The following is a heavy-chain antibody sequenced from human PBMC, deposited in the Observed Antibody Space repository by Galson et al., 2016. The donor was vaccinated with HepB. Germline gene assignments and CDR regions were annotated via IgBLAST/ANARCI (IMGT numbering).Heavy chain of an antibody. CDR3: ARGPPTVGAISALLDY. CDR1: GFTISNYV. D-gene: IGHD1-26*01. J-gene: IGHJ4*02. CDR2: MSSSGTSV. Sequence: SLRLSCAASGFTISNYVMTWVRQAPGMGLEWVSYMSSSGTSVYYTDSVKGRFTISRDNAKNTLYLQMNSLRAEDTAVYYCARGPPTVGAISALLDYWGQGTLVTVSS. V-gene: IGHV3-48*04.